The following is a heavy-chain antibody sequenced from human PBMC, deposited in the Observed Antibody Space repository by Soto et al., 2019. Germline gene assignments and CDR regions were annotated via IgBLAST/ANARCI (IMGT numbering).Heavy chain of an antibody. V-gene: IGHV4-61*01. Sequence: SETLSLTCTVSGDSVNSENSYWNWIRQSPGKGPEWIGYIYYNGGTNYNPSLKSRATILLDTSTNQFSLTLTSVTAAETAVYYCARDGGKGRAVIGHYCGRGSLLTLSS. CDR2: IYYNGGT. D-gene: IGHD3-16*02. CDR3: ARDGGKGRAVIGHY. CDR1: GDSVNSENSY. J-gene: IGHJ4*02.